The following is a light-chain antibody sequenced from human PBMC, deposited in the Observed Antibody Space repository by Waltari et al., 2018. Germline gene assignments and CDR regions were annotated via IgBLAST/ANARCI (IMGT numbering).Light chain of an antibody. J-gene: IGKJ2*01. CDR3: QQYNNWPPPYT. CDR1: QSVSSN. CDR2: GAS. Sequence: EIVMTQSPATLSVSPGERATLSCRASQSVSSNLAWYQQQPGQAPRPLIYGASTRATGIPARFSGSGSGTEFTLTISSMQSEDFAVYYCQQYNNWPPPYTFGQGTKLEIK. V-gene: IGKV3-15*01.